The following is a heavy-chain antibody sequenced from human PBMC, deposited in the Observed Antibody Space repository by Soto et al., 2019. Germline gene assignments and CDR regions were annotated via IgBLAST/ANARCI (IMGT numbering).Heavy chain of an antibody. CDR1: DGSFSGYY. D-gene: IGHD3-10*01. CDR3: ARGLGGRRGPPALPVPVLDY. V-gene: IGHV4-34*01. J-gene: IGHJ4*02. Sequence: SETLSLTCAVYDGSFSGYYWSWIRQPPGKGLEWIGEINHSGSTNYNPSLKSRVTISVDTSKNQFSLKLSSVTAADTAVYYCARGLGGRRGPPALPVPVLDYWGQGTLVTVSS. CDR2: INHSGST.